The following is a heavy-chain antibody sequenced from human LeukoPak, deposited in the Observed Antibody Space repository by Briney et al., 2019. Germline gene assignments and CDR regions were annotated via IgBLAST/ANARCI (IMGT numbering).Heavy chain of an antibody. CDR3: ASDGGPFDH. D-gene: IGHD3-16*01. V-gene: IGHV3-7*01. Sequence: GGSLRLSCGASGIVFSGYWMSWVRQAPGKGLEWVANIKQHGTERYYVDSVKGRFTISRDDATNSVYLQMNSLRGEDTAVYYCASDGGPFDHWGQGTLVTVAS. CDR1: GIVFSGYW. CDR2: IKQHGTER. J-gene: IGHJ4*02.